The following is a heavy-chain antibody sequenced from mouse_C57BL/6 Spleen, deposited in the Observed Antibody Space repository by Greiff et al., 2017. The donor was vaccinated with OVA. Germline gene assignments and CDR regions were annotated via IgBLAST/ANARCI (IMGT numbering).Heavy chain of an antibody. J-gene: IGHJ1*03. CDR1: GFTFSSYA. CDR3: ARGDLHRYFDV. V-gene: IGHV5-4*03. D-gene: IGHD2-1*01. CDR2: ISDGGSYT. Sequence: EVNVVESGGGLVKPGGSLKLSCAASGFTFSSYAMSWVRQTPEKRLEWVATISDGGSYTYYPDNVKGRFTISRDNAKNNLYLQMEHLKSEDTARYYCARGDLHRYFDVWGTGTTVTVSS.